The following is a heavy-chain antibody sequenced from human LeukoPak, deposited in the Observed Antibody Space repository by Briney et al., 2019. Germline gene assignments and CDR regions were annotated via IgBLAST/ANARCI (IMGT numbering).Heavy chain of an antibody. J-gene: IGHJ4*02. CDR2: ITGNSNYI. CDR3: ARDDGFDY. V-gene: IGHV3-21*01. CDR1: GFTFSIYS. D-gene: IGHD4-17*01. Sequence: GGSLRLSCAASGFTFSIYSINWVRQAPGKGLEWVSFITGNSNYIYYADSVKGRFTISRDNAKNTLYLQMNSLRAEDTAVYYCARDDGFDYWGQGTLVTVSS.